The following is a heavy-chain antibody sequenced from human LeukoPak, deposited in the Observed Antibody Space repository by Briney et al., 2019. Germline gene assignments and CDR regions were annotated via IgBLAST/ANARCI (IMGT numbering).Heavy chain of an antibody. CDR2: IYSGGST. D-gene: IGHD6-13*01. CDR3: AKDVHSSSWPYYFDY. Sequence: GGSLRLSCAASGFTVSSNYMSWVRQAPGKGLEWVSVIYSGGSTYYADSVKGRFTISRDNSKNTLYLQMNSLRAEDTAVYYCAKDVHSSSWPYYFDYWGQGTLVTVSS. CDR1: GFTVSSNY. V-gene: IGHV3-53*01. J-gene: IGHJ4*02.